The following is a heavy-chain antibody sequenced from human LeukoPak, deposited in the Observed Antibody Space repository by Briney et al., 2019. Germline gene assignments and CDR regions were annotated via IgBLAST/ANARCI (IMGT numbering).Heavy chain of an antibody. CDR2: ISGSGGST. Sequence: GGSLRLSCAASGFTFSSYAMSWVRQAPGKGLEWVSAISGSGGSTYYADSVKGRFTISRDNSKNTLYLQMNSLRAEDTAVYYCAEFQWELRSYNWFDPWGQGTLVAVSS. J-gene: IGHJ5*02. V-gene: IGHV3-23*01. CDR3: AEFQWELRSYNWFDP. D-gene: IGHD1-26*01. CDR1: GFTFSSYA.